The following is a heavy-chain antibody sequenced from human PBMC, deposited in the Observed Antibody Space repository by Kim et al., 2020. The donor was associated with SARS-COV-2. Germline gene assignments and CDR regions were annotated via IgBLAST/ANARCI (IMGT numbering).Heavy chain of an antibody. CDR2: IWYDGSNK. J-gene: IGHJ6*01. Sequence: GGSLRLSCAASGFTFSSYGMHWVRQAPGKGLEWVAVIWYDGSNKYYADSVKGRFTISRDNSKNTLYLQMNSLRAEDTAVYYCAKDLGYGILTGLYYYYYYGMDAWAQGTPVTVSS. CDR1: GFTFSSYG. D-gene: IGHD3-9*01. V-gene: IGHV3-33*06. CDR3: AKDLGYGILTGLYYYYYYGMDA.